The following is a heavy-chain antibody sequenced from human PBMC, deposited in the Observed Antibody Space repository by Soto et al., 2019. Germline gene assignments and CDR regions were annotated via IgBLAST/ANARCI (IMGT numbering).Heavy chain of an antibody. CDR3: ARGTYDDFWCGSLPTLGWFDP. CDR1: GFTFSSYS. CDR2: ISSSSSTI. J-gene: IGHJ5*02. D-gene: IGHD3-3*01. V-gene: IGHV3-48*01. Sequence: EVQLVESGGGLVQPGGSLRLSCAASGFTFSSYSMNWVRQAPGKGLEWVSYISSSSSTIYYADSVKGRFTISRDNAKNSKYLQMNSLRAEDTAVYYCARGTYDDFWCGSLPTLGWFDPWGQGTLVTVSS.